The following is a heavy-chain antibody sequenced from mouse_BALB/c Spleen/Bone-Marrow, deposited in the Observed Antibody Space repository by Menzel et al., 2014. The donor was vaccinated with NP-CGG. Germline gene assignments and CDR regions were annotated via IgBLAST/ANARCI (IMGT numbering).Heavy chain of an antibody. CDR3: ARYDGPAWFAY. Sequence: QVHVKQSGAELVKPGASVKLSCKASGYTFXSYWIHWVKLRPGHGLEWIGEINPSNGRTNYNEKFENKATLTVDKSSSTAYIQLSSLTSEDSAVYYCARYDGPAWFAYWGQGTLVTVS. CDR1: GYTFXSYW. CDR2: INPSNGRT. D-gene: IGHD2-3*01. J-gene: IGHJ3*01. V-gene: IGHV1S81*02.